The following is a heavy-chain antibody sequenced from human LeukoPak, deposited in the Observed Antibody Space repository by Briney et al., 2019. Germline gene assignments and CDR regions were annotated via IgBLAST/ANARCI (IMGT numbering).Heavy chain of an antibody. D-gene: IGHD3-10*01. V-gene: IGHV4-59*01. CDR2: IYYSGSA. CDR1: GGSISSYY. J-gene: IGHJ6*03. CDR3: ARMGPPLRGVRYYYYMDV. Sequence: PSETLSLTCNVSGGSISSYYRSWIRQPPGKGLEWIGYIYYSGSANYNPSLKSRVTISVDTSKNQFSLKVTSVTAADTAVYYCARMGPPLRGVRYYYYMDVWGKGTTVTVSS.